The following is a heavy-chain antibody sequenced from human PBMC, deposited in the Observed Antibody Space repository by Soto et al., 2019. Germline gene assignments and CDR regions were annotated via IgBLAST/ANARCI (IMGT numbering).Heavy chain of an antibody. CDR3: AKDPRTSDHGIY. Sequence: QVQLVESGGGVVQPGKSLRLSCAASGFTFSRYGMHWVRQAPGKGLEWVAVISYDGSKKYYADSVKGRITISRDNSKNTVYLQMNSLRAEDTAVYYCAKDPRTSDHGIYWGQGTLVTVSS. CDR2: ISYDGSKK. CDR1: GFTFSRYG. D-gene: IGHD2-21*02. J-gene: IGHJ4*02. V-gene: IGHV3-30*18.